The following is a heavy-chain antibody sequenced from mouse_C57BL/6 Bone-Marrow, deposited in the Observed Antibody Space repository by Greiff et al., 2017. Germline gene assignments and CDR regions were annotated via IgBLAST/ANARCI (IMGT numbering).Heavy chain of an antibody. CDR2: ISYSGST. CDR3: ARWRTLGYESAMDY. D-gene: IGHD2-2*01. V-gene: IGHV3-8*01. CDR1: CYSIPSDY. Sequence: EVQLVESGPGLAKPSQTLSLTCSVTCYSIPSDYWHWIRKFPGNKLEYMGYISYSGSTYYNPSLKSRISITRDTSKNQYYLQLNSVTTEDTATYYCARWRTLGYESAMDYWGQGTSVTVSS. J-gene: IGHJ4*01.